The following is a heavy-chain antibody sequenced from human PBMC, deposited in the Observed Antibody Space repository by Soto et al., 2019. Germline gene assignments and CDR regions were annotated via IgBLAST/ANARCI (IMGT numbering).Heavy chain of an antibody. CDR2: ISYDGSNK. Sequence: QVQLVESGGGVVQRGRSLRLSCAASGFTFSSYGMHWVRQAPGKGLEWVAVISYDGSNKYYADSVKGRFTISRDNSKNTLYRQMNSLRAEDTAVYYCAKEYCSSTSCYTFDYWGQGTLVTVSS. D-gene: IGHD2-2*02. CDR3: AKEYCSSTSCYTFDY. J-gene: IGHJ4*02. CDR1: GFTFSSYG. V-gene: IGHV3-30*18.